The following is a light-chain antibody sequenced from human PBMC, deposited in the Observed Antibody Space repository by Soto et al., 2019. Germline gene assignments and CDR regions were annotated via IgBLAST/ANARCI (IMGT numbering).Light chain of an antibody. CDR3: QQYNSYSPWT. V-gene: IGKV1-5*01. Sequence: IPMTQSPSTLSASVGDRVTITCRASQSISSWLAWYQQKPGKAPKLLIYSASTLQSGVPSRFSGSGSETEFSLTIRALQPEDFATYYCQQYNSYSPWTFGQGTKVDVK. J-gene: IGKJ1*01. CDR1: QSISSW. CDR2: SAS.